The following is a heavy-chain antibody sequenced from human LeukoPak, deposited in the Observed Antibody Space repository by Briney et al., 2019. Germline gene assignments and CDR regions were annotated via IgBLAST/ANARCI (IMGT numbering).Heavy chain of an antibody. Sequence: GGSLRLSCVASGFTFSSYWMSWVRQAPGKGLEWVANIKQDGSEKYYMDSVKGRFTISRDNAKNSPYLQMNGLRAEDTAVYYCARAPGIAVAVPLDYWGQGTLVTVSS. CDR1: GFTFSSYW. V-gene: IGHV3-7*01. D-gene: IGHD6-19*01. J-gene: IGHJ4*02. CDR3: ARAPGIAVAVPLDY. CDR2: IKQDGSEK.